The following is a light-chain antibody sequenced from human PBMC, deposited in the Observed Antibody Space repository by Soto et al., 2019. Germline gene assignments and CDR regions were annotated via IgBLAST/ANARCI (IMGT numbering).Light chain of an antibody. CDR1: QSVGGN. J-gene: IGKJ5*01. CDR2: GAS. Sequence: EIVFTQSPGSLSLSPGDRATLSCRASQSVGGNVAWYQQIPGQPPKLLIFGASSRATGIADKFSGSGSGTDFTLTISRLEPADFALYYCQHYGAAPITFGQGTRLEI. V-gene: IGKV3-20*01. CDR3: QHYGAAPIT.